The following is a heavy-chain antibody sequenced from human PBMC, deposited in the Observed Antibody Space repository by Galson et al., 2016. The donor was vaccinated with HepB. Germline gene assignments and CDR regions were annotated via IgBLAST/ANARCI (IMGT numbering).Heavy chain of an antibody. CDR3: VKEGQWLVLGYYYEMDV. CDR2: ISSNGRNT. Sequence: SLRLSCAASGFTFSNSAMHWVRQAPGKGLEHVSAISSNGRNTYYADSAKGRFTISRDNSRKTLYLQMSSLGAEDTAVYYCVKEGQWLVLGYYYEMDVWGPGTTVTVSS. J-gene: IGHJ6*02. V-gene: IGHV3-64D*06. CDR1: GFTFSNSA. D-gene: IGHD6-19*01.